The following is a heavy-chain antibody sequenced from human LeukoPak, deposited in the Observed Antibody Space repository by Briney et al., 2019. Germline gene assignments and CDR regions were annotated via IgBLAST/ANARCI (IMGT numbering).Heavy chain of an antibody. Sequence: SEPLSLTCTVSVGAISNYYWSWIRRAPGGGVEWIGYICYTGSTKYYPSLKSRATISVDTSNNQLSLKLRSVTAADTAIYYCARDQGYDFWSGYSAYDHWGQGTLVTVSS. CDR3: ARDQGYDFWSGYSAYDH. CDR1: VGAISNYY. CDR2: ICYTGST. V-gene: IGHV4-59*01. D-gene: IGHD3-3*01. J-gene: IGHJ4*02.